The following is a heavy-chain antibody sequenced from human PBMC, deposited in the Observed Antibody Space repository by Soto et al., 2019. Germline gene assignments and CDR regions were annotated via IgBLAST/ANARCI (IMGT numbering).Heavy chain of an antibody. CDR2: IKSKTDGGTT. CDR3: TTDFEKYYYYSSGPRNLYYYYYGMDV. Sequence: GLMRLPCGASELTFSNVGMNRVRKEPEKGLEWVGRIKSKTDGGTTDYAARVKGRFTISRDDSQNTLYLQMNSLKTEDTAVYYCTTDFEKYYYYSSGPRNLYYYYYGMDVWGQGTTVTVSS. J-gene: IGHJ6*02. CDR1: ELTFSNVG. D-gene: IGHD3-22*01. V-gene: IGHV3-15*07.